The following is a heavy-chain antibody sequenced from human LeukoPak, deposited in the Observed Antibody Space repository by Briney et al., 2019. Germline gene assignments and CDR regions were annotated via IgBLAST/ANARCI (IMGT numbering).Heavy chain of an antibody. CDR2: IWYDGSNK. J-gene: IGHJ4*02. D-gene: IGHD3-3*01. CDR1: GFTFSNYG. Sequence: GRSLRLSCAASGFTFSNYGMHWVRQAPGKGLEWVAIIWYDGSNKYYADSVKGRFTISRDNSKNTLYLQMNSLRAEDTAVYYCASEAYHDFWSGYSGDYWGQGTLVTVSS. CDR3: ASEAYHDFWSGYSGDY. V-gene: IGHV3-33*01.